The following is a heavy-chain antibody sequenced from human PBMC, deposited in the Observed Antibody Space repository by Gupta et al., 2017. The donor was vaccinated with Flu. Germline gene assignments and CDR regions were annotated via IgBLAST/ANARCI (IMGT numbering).Heavy chain of an antibody. J-gene: IGHJ4*02. V-gene: IGHV3-23*01. D-gene: IGHD3-22*01. Sequence: TFSSFAMSWVRQAPGKGLDWVSAITGSGVNIDYADSVKGRLTIYRDNAKNTVYPPMKTIREDETAVYYWSTAPASNGYFGYWGQGTLVTVSS. CDR1: TFSSFA. CDR2: ITGSGVNI. CDR3: STAPASNGYFGY.